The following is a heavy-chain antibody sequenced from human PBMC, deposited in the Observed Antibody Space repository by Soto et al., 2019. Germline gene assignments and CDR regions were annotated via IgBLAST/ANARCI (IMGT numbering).Heavy chain of an antibody. V-gene: IGHV3-23*01. CDR3: AKDAVSGDGIWLLDS. Sequence: GSLRLSCAASGFTFTNYAMTWARQAPGKGLEWVSSLLRSGSTTYYADSVKGRFTISSDISANSLYLQMDSLRAEDTAVYYCAKDAVSGDGIWLLDSWGQGTVVTVSS. CDR2: LLRSGSTT. J-gene: IGHJ4*02. CDR1: GFTFTNYA. D-gene: IGHD4-17*01.